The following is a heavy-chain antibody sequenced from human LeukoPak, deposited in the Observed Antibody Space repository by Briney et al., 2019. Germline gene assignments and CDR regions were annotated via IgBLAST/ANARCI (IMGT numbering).Heavy chain of an antibody. Sequence: GASVKVSCKASGGTFSSYAISWVRQAPGQGLEWMGGIIPIFGTANYAQKFQGRVTITADESTSTAYMELSSLRSEDTAVYYCARAHPSMVRGVIGAYYYYCMDVWGKGTTVTVSS. J-gene: IGHJ6*03. CDR3: ARAHPSMVRGVIGAYYYYCMDV. CDR1: GGTFSSYA. D-gene: IGHD3-10*01. CDR2: IIPIFGTA. V-gene: IGHV1-69*13.